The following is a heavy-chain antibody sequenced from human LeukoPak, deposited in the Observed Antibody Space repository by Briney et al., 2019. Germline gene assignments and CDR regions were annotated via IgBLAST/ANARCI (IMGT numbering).Heavy chain of an antibody. V-gene: IGHV3-23*01. CDR2: ISGSGGST. Sequence: GSLRLSCAASGFTFSSYALSWVRQAPGKGLEWVSAISGSGGSTYYADSVEGRFTISRDNSKNTLYLQMNSLRAEDTAVYYCANLPTVTTLDYWGQGTLVTVSS. J-gene: IGHJ4*02. D-gene: IGHD4-17*01. CDR1: GFTFSSYA. CDR3: ANLPTVTTLDY.